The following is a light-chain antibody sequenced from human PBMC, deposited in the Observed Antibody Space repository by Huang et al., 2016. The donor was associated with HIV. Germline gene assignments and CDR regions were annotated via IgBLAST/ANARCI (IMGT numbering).Light chain of an antibody. CDR1: QDIRNY. V-gene: IGKV1-33*01. CDR3: QQYDNLSRNT. J-gene: IGKJ2*01. Sequence: DIQMTQSPSSLSASVGDRVTITCQASQDIRNYLNWYQQKPGKAPKLLIYDASNLQTGFPSRFSGSGSGTDFTFTITSLQPEDIATYYFQQYDNLSRNTFGQGTKLQIK. CDR2: DAS.